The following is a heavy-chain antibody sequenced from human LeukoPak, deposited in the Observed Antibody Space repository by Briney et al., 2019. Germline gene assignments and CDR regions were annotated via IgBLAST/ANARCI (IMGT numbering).Heavy chain of an antibody. CDR1: GFTFSSYA. CDR3: ARSLGYCSSTSCYLNLDY. J-gene: IGHJ4*02. CDR2: ISYDGSNK. V-gene: IGHV3-30-3*01. Sequence: GGSLRLSCAASGFTFSSYAMHWVRQAPGKGLEWGAVISYDGSNKYYADSVKGRFTISRDNSKNTLYLQMNSLRAEDTAVYYCARSLGYCSSTSCYLNLDYWGQGTLVTVSS. D-gene: IGHD2-2*01.